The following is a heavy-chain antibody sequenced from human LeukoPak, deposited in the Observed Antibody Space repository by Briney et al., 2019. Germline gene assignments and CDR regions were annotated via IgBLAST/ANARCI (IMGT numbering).Heavy chain of an antibody. J-gene: IGHJ6*03. CDR1: GYTFTGYY. CDR2: INPNSGNT. Sequence: GASVKVSCKASGYTFTGYYMHWVRQAPGQGLEWMGWINPNSGNTGYAQKFQGRVTMTRNTSISTAYMELSSLRSEDTAVYYCARTGYSSSWPTPYYYYYYMDVWGKGTTVTISS. D-gene: IGHD6-13*01. CDR3: ARTGYSSSWPTPYYYYYYMDV. V-gene: IGHV1-8*02.